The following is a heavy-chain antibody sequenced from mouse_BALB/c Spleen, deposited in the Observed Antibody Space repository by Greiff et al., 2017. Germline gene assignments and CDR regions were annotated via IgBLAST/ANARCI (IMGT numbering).Heavy chain of an antibody. CDR2: IRNKANGYTT. CDR1: GFTFTDYY. Sequence: EVNLVESGGGLVQPGGSLRLSCATSGFTFTDYYMSWVRQPPGKALEWLGFIRNKANGYTTEYSASVKGRFTISRDNSQSILYLQMNTLRAEDSATYYCARDRGYYGSFDYWGQGTTLTVSS. V-gene: IGHV7-3*02. CDR3: ARDRGYYGSFDY. J-gene: IGHJ2*01. D-gene: IGHD1-1*01.